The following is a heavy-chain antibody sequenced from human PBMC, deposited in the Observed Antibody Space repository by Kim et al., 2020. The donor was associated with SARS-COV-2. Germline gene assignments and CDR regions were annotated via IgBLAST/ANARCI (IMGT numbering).Heavy chain of an antibody. CDR3: ARLGDYYYGMDV. Sequence: GGSLRLSCAASGFTFSDYYMSWIRQAPGKGLEWVSYISSSSSYTNYADSVKGRFTISRDNAKNSLYLQMNSLRAEDTAVYYCARLGDYYYGMDVWGQGTTVTVSS. V-gene: IGHV3-11*06. CDR1: GFTFSDYY. CDR2: ISSSSSYT. J-gene: IGHJ6*02. D-gene: IGHD3-9*01.